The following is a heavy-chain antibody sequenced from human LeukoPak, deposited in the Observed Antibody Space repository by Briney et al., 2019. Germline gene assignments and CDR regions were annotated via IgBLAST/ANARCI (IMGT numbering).Heavy chain of an antibody. CDR2: IYYSGNT. D-gene: IGHD2-15*01. CDR1: GGSISSSSYY. CDR3: ARQGEPYCSGGSCYGLDP. V-gene: IGHV4-39*01. Sequence: SETLSLTCTVSGGSISSSSYYWGWIRQPPGKGLEGIVSIYYSGNTYYNPSLKSRVTISVYTSKNQFYLKLSSVTAADTAVYYCARQGEPYCSGGSCYGLDPWGQGTLVTVSS. J-gene: IGHJ5*02.